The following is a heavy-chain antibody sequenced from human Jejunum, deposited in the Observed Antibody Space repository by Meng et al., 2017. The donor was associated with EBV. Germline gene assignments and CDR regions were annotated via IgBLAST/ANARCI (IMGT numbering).Heavy chain of an antibody. CDR2: IDHTGTST. J-gene: IGHJ4*02. CDR1: GFTFNSNW. CDR3: ARAEFSGPSLVY. D-gene: IGHD5-12*01. Sequence: EVQLVESGGGSVQPGGSLRLSCTGSGFTFNSNWMHWVRQAPGKGLVWVSRIDHTGTSTSYADSVKGRFTISRDNAKNTLYLELNSLRPEDTAVYYCARAEFSGPSLVYWGQGTLVNVSS. V-gene: IGHV3-74*01.